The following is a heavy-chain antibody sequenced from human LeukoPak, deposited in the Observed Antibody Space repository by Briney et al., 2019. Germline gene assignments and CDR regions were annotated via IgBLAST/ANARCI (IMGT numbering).Heavy chain of an antibody. CDR1: GFMFRSIE. CDR2: ISSGATTM. D-gene: IGHD6-19*01. Sequence: PGGSLRLSCAASGFMFRSIEMYWVRQAPGKGLEWIAYISSGATTMYYADSVKGRFTISRDDAKNSLFLQMKSLRAEDTAVYYCALLAVASDYDYWGQGALVTVSS. CDR3: ALLAVASDYDY. J-gene: IGHJ4*02. V-gene: IGHV3-48*03.